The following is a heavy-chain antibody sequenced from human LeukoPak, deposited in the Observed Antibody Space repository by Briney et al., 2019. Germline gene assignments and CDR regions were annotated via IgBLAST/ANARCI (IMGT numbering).Heavy chain of an antibody. CDR2: IYYSGST. CDR3: ARAKGYDFWSGYPGTYYMDV. Sequence: SETLSLTCTVSGGSISSYYWSWIRQPPGKGLEWIGYIYYSGSTNYNPSLKSRVTISVDTSKNQFSLKLSSVTAADTAVYYCARAKGYDFWSGYPGTYYMDVWGKGTTVTVSS. CDR1: GGSISSYY. J-gene: IGHJ6*03. D-gene: IGHD3-3*01. V-gene: IGHV4-59*01.